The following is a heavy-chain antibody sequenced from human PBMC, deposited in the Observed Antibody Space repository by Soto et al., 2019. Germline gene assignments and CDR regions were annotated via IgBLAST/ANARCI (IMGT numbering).Heavy chain of an antibody. J-gene: IGHJ4*02. CDR2: ISYDGSNK. V-gene: IGHV3-30-3*01. Sequence: HPGGSLRLSCAASGFTFSSYAMHWVRQAPGKGLEWVAVISYDGSNKYYADSVKGRFTISRDNSKNTLYLQMNSLRAEDTAVYYCAREAGAWDYVEYYFDYWGQGTLVTVSS. CDR1: GFTFSSYA. D-gene: IGHD3-16*01. CDR3: AREAGAWDYVEYYFDY.